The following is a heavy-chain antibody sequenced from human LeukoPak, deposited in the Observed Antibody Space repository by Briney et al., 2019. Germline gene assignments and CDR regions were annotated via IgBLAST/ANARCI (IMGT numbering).Heavy chain of an antibody. V-gene: IGHV1-2*02. CDR2: INPNSGAT. D-gene: IGHD3-3*02. CDR3: ARSLAGPDY. J-gene: IGHJ4*02. Sequence: GASVKVSCKASGYTFTDYYMHWVRQAPGQGLEWMGWINPNSGATNFAQRFQGRVTMTRDTSISTAYMELSSLRSDDTAVYCCARSLAGPDYWGQGTLVSVSS. CDR1: GYTFTDYY.